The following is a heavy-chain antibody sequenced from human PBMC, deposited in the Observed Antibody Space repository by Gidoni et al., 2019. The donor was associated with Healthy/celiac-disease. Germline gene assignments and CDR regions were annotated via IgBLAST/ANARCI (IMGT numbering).Heavy chain of an antibody. V-gene: IGHV3-30*04. D-gene: IGHD3-3*01. Sequence: QVQLVESGGGVVQPGRSLRLSCAASGFTFSSYAMHWVRQAPGKGMEGVAVISYDGSNKYYADSVKGRFTISRDNSKNTLYLQMNSLRAEDTAVYYCAGPSGFLEWLLEVWGQGTLVTVSS. CDR3: AGPSGFLEWLLEV. J-gene: IGHJ4*02. CDR2: ISYDGSNK. CDR1: GFTFSSYA.